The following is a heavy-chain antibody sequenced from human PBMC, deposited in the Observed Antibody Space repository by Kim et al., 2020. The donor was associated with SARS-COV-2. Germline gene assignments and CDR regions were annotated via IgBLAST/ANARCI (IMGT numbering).Heavy chain of an antibody. Sequence: GGSLRLSCAASGFTFSSYGMHWVRQAPGKGLEWVAVIWYDGSNKYYADSVKGRFTISRDNSKNTLYLQMNSLRAEDTAVYYCARDLRVRDTSYGMDVWGQGTTVTVSS. J-gene: IGHJ6*02. CDR3: ARDLRVRDTSYGMDV. D-gene: IGHD3-16*01. V-gene: IGHV3-33*01. CDR1: GFTFSSYG. CDR2: IWYDGSNK.